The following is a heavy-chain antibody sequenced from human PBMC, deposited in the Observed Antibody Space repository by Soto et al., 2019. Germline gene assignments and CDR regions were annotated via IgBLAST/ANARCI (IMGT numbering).Heavy chain of an antibody. CDR2: LNVDNGDS. D-gene: IGHD4-17*01. CDR1: GYTLGDYA. V-gene: IGHV1-3*01. Sequence: ASLRVSCKASGYTLGDYAMHWVRQAPGQRPEWMGWLNVDNGDSKYSQKFQGRVTLTRDTSATTAYMELSSLRSEDTAVYYCARDGWVTMRHFAFWGQGTMVTVSS. J-gene: IGHJ3*01. CDR3: ARDGWVTMRHFAF.